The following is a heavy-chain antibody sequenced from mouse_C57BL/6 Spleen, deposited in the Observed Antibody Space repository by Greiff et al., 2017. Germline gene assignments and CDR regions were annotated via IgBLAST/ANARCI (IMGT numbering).Heavy chain of an antibody. CDR3: AREGPLRQDYVDY. D-gene: IGHD1-1*01. V-gene: IGHV1-72*01. Sequence: QVQLQQPGAELVKPGASVQLSCKASGYTFTSYWMHWVKQRPGRGLEWIGRIDPNSGGTKYNEKFKSKATLTVDKPSSTTYRQLSSLTSEDSAVYYCAREGPLRQDYVDYWGQGTTLTVSS. CDR1: GYTFTSYW. CDR2: IDPNSGGT. J-gene: IGHJ2*01.